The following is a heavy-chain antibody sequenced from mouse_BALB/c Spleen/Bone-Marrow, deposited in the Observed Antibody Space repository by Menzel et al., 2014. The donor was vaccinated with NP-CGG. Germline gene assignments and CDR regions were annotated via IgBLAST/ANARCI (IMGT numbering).Heavy chain of an antibody. D-gene: IGHD2-12*01. J-gene: IGHJ4*01. Sequence: EVQLVESGGGLVKPGGSLKLSCAASGFTFSDYYMYWVRQTPEKRLEWVATISDGGSYTYYPDSVKGRFTISRDNAKNNLYLQMSSLKSEDTAMYYCARDYDYAIDYWGQGTSVTVSS. CDR3: ARDYDYAIDY. V-gene: IGHV5-4*02. CDR1: GFTFSDYY. CDR2: ISDGGSYT.